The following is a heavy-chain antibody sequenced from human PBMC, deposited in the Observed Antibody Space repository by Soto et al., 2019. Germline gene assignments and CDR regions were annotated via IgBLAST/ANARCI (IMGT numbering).Heavy chain of an antibody. Sequence: PGGSLRLSCAASGFTFSSYSMNWVRQAPGKGLEWVSSISSSSGYIYYADSVKGRFTISRDNAKNSMYLQMNSLRAEDTAVYYCPRDSGSSGWYEARYYYYGMDVWGQGTTVTVSS. CDR1: GFTFSSYS. J-gene: IGHJ6*02. CDR2: ISSSSGYI. CDR3: PRDSGSSGWYEARYYYYGMDV. V-gene: IGHV3-21*01. D-gene: IGHD6-19*01.